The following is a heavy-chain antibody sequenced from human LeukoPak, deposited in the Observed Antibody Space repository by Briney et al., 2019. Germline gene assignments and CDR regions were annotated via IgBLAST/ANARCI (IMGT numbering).Heavy chain of an antibody. Sequence: GGSLRLSCAASGFTFSSYAMSWVRQAPGKGLEWVSGISDSGGSTYYADSVRGRFTISRDNSKNTLYVQMNSLRAEDTAVYCCAKVWNDAIYYFDYWGQGTLVTVSS. V-gene: IGHV3-23*01. CDR1: GFTFSSYA. D-gene: IGHD1-1*01. CDR3: AKVWNDAIYYFDY. J-gene: IGHJ4*02. CDR2: ISDSGGST.